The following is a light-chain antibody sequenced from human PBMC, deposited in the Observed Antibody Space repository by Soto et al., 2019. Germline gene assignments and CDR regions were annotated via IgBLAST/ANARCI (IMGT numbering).Light chain of an antibody. CDR1: QSVSSY. CDR2: DAS. J-gene: IGKJ1*01. Sequence: EIVLTQSPATLSLSPGERATPSCRASQSVSSYLAWYQQKPGQAPRLLIYDASNRATGIPARFSGSGSGTDFTLTISSLEPEDFAVYYCQQRSNWPRTFGQGTRWIS. CDR3: QQRSNWPRT. V-gene: IGKV3-11*01.